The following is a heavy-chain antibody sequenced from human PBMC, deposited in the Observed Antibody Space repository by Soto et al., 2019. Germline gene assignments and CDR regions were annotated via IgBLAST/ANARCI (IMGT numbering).Heavy chain of an antibody. J-gene: IGHJ4*02. V-gene: IGHV3-11*01. D-gene: IGHD3-22*01. CDR1: GFSFSDYY. Sequence: QVQLVESGGGLVKPGGSLRLSCAASGFSFSDYYMSWIRQAPGKGLEWISYISNGGDTIYYADSVKGRFTISRDNAKNSLYMQMTSMRGEDTAVYYGARGHDSSGGVDYWGQGTLITVSS. CDR3: ARGHDSSGGVDY. CDR2: ISNGGDTI.